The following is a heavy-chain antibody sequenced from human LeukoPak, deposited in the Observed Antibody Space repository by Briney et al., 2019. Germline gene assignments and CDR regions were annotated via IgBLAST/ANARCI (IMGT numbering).Heavy chain of an antibody. D-gene: IGHD3-10*01. V-gene: IGHV4-59*01. CDR3: ASGSGSYYSSFDY. CDR2: IDYSGST. J-gene: IGHJ4*02. Sequence: PSETLSLTCTVSGGSISSYYWSWIRQPPGKGLEWIGYIDYSGSTNYNPSLKSRVTISVDTSKNQFSLKLSSVTAADTAVYYCASGSGSYYSSFDYWGQGTLVTVSS. CDR1: GGSISSYY.